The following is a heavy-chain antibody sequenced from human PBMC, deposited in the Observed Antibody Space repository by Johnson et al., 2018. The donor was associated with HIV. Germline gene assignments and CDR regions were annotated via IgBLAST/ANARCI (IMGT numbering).Heavy chain of an antibody. J-gene: IGHJ3*02. CDR3: ARGSSGSWDAFDI. Sequence: VQLVESGGGLVEPGGSLRLSCAASGFTFSSYWMHWVRQAPGKGLVWVSRINSDGSSITYADSVKGRFTISRDNAKNSLYLQMNSLRAEDTAVYYCARGSSGSWDAFDIWGQGTMVTVSS. V-gene: IGHV3-74*03. CDR2: INSDGSSI. CDR1: GFTFSSYW. D-gene: IGHD1-26*01.